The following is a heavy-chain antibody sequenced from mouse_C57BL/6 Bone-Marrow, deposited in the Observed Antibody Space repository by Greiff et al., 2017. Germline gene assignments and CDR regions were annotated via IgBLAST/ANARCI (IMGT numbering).Heavy chain of an antibody. V-gene: IGHV1-54*01. CDR3: ASRATWVCWYFDV. CDR1: GYAFTNYL. J-gene: IGHJ1*03. CDR2: INPGSGGT. D-gene: IGHD3-1*01. Sequence: QVQLQQSGAELVRPGTSVKVSCKASGYAFTNYLIEWVKQRPGQGLEWIGVINPGSGGTNYNEKFKGKATLTADKSSSTAYMQLSSLTSEDSAVFVWASRATWVCWYFDVWGTGTTVTVSS.